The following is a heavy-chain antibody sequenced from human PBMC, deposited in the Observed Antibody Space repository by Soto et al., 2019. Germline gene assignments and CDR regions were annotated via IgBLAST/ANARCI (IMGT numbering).Heavy chain of an antibody. CDR1: GFTFSNAW. D-gene: IGHD6-19*01. CDR3: TTDRVSSSGWYYGIERYFDY. CDR2: IKSKTDGGTT. V-gene: IGHV3-15*07. J-gene: IGHJ4*02. Sequence: GGSLRLSCAASGFTFSNAWMNWVRQAPGKGLEWVGRIKSKTDGGTTDYAAPVKGRFTISRDDSKNTLYLQMNSLKTEDTAVYYCTTDRVSSSGWYYGIERYFDYWGQGTLVTVSS.